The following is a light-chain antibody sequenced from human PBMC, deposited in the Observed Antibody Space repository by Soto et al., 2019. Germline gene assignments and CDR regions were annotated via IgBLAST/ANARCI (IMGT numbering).Light chain of an antibody. CDR1: SSDVGSYNL. Sequence: QSLLTQPASVSGSPGQSITISCTGTSSDVGSYNLVSWYQQYPGTAPKLMIYDVSNRPSGVSNRFSGSKSGNTASLTISGLQAEDEAIYYCCSYTTSSNSVFGTGTKVTV. CDR2: DVS. J-gene: IGLJ1*01. CDR3: CSYTTSSNSV. V-gene: IGLV2-14*02.